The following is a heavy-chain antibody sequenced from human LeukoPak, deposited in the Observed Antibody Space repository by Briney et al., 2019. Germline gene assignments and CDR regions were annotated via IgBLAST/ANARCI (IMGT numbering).Heavy chain of an antibody. CDR2: ISSSGSTI. J-gene: IGHJ4*02. CDR1: GFTFSDYY. CDR3: ARVRIPTVTTGVHYFDY. V-gene: IGHV3-11*04. Sequence: TGGSLRLSCAASGFTFSDYYLSWIRQAPGKGLEWVSYISSSGSTIYYADSVKGRFTISRDNAKSSLYLQMNSLRAEATAVYYCARVRIPTVTTGVHYFDYWGQGTLVTVSS. D-gene: IGHD4-17*01.